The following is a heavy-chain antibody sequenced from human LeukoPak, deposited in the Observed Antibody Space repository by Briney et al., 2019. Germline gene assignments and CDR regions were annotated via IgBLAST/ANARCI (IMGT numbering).Heavy chain of an antibody. D-gene: IGHD4-17*01. CDR3: ATGPRDYGDYKQFDY. CDR2: ISYDGSNK. V-gene: IGHV3-30*03. J-gene: IGHJ4*02. CDR1: GFTFSSYG. Sequence: GRSLRLSCAASGFTFSSYGMHWVRQAPGKGLEGVAVISYDGSNKYYADSVKGRFTISRDNSKNTLYLQMNSLRAEDTAVYYCATGPRDYGDYKQFDYWGQGTLVAVSS.